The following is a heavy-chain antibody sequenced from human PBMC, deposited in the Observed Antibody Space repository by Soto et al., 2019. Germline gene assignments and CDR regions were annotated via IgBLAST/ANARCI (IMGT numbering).Heavy chain of an antibody. V-gene: IGHV1-8*01. Sequence: ASVKVSCKASGYTFTSYDINWVRQATGQGLEWMGWMNPNSGNTGYAQKFQGRVTMTRNTSISTAYMELSSLRSEDTAVYYCARVYYGSGISRYYYYYMDVWGKGTTVTVSS. CDR2: MNPNSGNT. D-gene: IGHD3-10*01. CDR3: ARVYYGSGISRYYYYYMDV. CDR1: GYTFTSYD. J-gene: IGHJ6*03.